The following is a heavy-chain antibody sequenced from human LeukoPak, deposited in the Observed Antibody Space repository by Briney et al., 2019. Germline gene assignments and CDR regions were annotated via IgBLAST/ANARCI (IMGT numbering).Heavy chain of an antibody. J-gene: IGHJ4*02. D-gene: IGHD3-22*01. Sequence: PGGSLRLSCAASGFTFSSYSMNWVRQAPGKGLEWVSSISSSSSYIYYADSVKGRFTISRDNSKNALYLQMNSLRAEDTAVYYCARKTDSGGQGDYWGPGTLVTVSS. CDR1: GFTFSSYS. CDR2: ISSSSSYI. CDR3: ARKTDSGGQGDY. V-gene: IGHV3-21*01.